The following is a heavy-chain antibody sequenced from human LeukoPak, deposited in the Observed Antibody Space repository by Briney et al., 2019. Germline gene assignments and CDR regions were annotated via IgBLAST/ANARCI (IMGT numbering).Heavy chain of an antibody. D-gene: IGHD2-15*01. CDR3: ARGSLSNWFDP. CDR1: GFTFSSYW. CDR2: INSDGINT. Sequence: GGSLRLSCAASGFTFSSYWMHWVRQAPGKGLVWVSRINSDGINTSYADSVKGRFTISRDNAKNTLNLQMNSLRAEDTAVYYCARGSLSNWFDPWGQGTLVTVSS. J-gene: IGHJ5*02. V-gene: IGHV3-74*01.